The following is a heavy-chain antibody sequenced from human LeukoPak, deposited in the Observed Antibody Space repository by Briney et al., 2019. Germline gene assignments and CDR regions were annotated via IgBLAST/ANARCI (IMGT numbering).Heavy chain of an antibody. CDR2: IRYDESNK. D-gene: IGHD3-10*01. CDR1: GLTHRTYL. V-gene: IGHV3-30*02. Sequence: GGSLRLSRCPSGLTHRTYLMQGLRQAAGKGLEWVAFIRYDESNKYYTDSVKGRFTISRDNSKNTLYLQMNSLRAEDTAVYYCEKDTRGVIYGYSPDYRGQATLVTVSS. J-gene: IGHJ4*02. CDR3: EKDTRGVIYGYSPDY.